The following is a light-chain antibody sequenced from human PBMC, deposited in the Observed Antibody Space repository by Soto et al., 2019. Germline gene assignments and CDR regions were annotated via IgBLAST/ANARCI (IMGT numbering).Light chain of an antibody. CDR2: GAS. J-gene: IGKJ1*01. CDR1: QSVSSSS. CDR3: QQYGSSPRT. V-gene: IGKV3-20*01. Sequence: ENVLTQSPGTLSLSPGERATLFCRASQSVSSSSLAWYQQKPGLAPRLLMYGASSRATGIPDRFSGSGSGTDFTLTIRTLEPEDFAVYYCQQYGSSPRTFGQGTKVDIK.